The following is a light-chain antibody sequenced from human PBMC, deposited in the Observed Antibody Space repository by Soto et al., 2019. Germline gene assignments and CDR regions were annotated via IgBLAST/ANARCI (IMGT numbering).Light chain of an antibody. V-gene: IGKV3-20*01. Sequence: EXVLTQSPGTLSLSPGERATLSCRASQSVSSSYLAWYQQKPGQAPRLLIYGASSRATGIPDRFSGSGSGTDFTLTISRLEPEDFAVYYCQKYGSSRWTFGQGTKVDIK. CDR3: QKYGSSRWT. CDR2: GAS. J-gene: IGKJ1*01. CDR1: QSVSSSY.